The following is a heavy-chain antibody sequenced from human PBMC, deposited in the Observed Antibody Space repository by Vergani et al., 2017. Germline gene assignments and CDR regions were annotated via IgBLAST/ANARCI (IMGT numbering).Heavy chain of an antibody. V-gene: IGHV1-69*12. J-gene: IGHJ2*01. CDR1: GGTFSSYA. D-gene: IGHD6-19*01. CDR2: IIPIFGTA. CDR3: ARGPLRISGWRSYWYFDL. Sequence: QVQRVQSGAEVKKPGSSVKVSCKASGGTFSSYAISWVRQAPGQGLEWMGGIIPIFGTANYAQKFQGRVTITANESTSTAYMELSSLRSEDTAVYYCARGPLRISGWRSYWYFDLWSRGTLVTVSS.